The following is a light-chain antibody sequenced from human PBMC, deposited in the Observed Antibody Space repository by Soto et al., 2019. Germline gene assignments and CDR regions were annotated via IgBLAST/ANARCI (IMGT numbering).Light chain of an antibody. J-gene: IGKJ4*01. Sequence: EIVLTQSPGTLSLSPVERATLSCRASQSVSNNYLAWYQQKPGQAPRLLIYGASNRATGIPDRFSGSGSGTDFTLTISSLQSEDFAVYYCQQYNNWPLTFGGGTKVDIK. V-gene: IGKV3D-15*01. CDR3: QQYNNWPLT. CDR1: QSVSNN. CDR2: GAS.